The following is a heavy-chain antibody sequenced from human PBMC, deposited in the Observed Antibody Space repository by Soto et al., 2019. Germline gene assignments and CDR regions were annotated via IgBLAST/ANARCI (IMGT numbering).Heavy chain of an antibody. Sequence: EASVKVSCKASGGTFSSYAISWVRQAPGQGLEWMGGIIPIFGTANYAQKFQGRVTITADESTSTAYMELSSLRSEDTAVYYRARDLEAGFFDYWGQGTLVTVSS. D-gene: IGHD3-3*01. CDR3: ARDLEAGFFDY. J-gene: IGHJ4*02. V-gene: IGHV1-69*13. CDR1: GGTFSSYA. CDR2: IIPIFGTA.